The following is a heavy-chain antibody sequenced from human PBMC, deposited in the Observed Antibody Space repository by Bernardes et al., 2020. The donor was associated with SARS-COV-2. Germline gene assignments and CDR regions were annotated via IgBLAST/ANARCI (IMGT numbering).Heavy chain of an antibody. CDR3: ARARTIELWLRGYYFDY. V-gene: IGHV3-53*01. J-gene: IGHJ4*02. D-gene: IGHD5-18*01. CDR2: IDSVGNI. Sequence: GGSLRLSCAASGFTVSSSYMNWVRQAPGKGLEWVSLIDSVGNIYNADSVKGRFTIASDNSKNPVYFQMNSLRAEYTAMYYSARARTIELWLRGYYFDYWGLGTLLTVSS. CDR1: GFTVSSSY.